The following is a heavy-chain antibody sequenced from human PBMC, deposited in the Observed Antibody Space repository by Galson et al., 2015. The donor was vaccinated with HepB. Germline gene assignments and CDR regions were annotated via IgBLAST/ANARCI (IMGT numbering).Heavy chain of an antibody. J-gene: IGHJ3*02. CDR3: AKDLFGGYYGSGSYQLNDAFDI. V-gene: IGHV3-23*01. D-gene: IGHD3-10*01. Sequence: SLRLSCAASGFTFSSYAMSWVRQAPGKGLEWVSAISGSGGSTYYADSVKGRFTISRDNSKNTLYLQMNSLRAEDTAVYYCAKDLFGGYYGSGSYQLNDAFDIWGQGTMVTVSS. CDR1: GFTFSSYA. CDR2: ISGSGGST.